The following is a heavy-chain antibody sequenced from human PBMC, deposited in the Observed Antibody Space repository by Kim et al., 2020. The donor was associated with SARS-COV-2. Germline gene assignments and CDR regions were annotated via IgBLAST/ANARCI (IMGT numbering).Heavy chain of an antibody. Sequence: SETLSLTCTVSGGSISSYYWSWIRQPAGKGLEWIGRIYTSGSTNYNPSLKSRVTMSVDTSKNQFSLKLSSVTAADTAVYYCAREPPSQRYSYGREGWFDPWGQGTLVTVSS. CDR2: IYTSGST. CDR1: GGSISSYY. J-gene: IGHJ5*02. V-gene: IGHV4-4*07. CDR3: AREPPSQRYSYGREGWFDP. D-gene: IGHD5-18*01.